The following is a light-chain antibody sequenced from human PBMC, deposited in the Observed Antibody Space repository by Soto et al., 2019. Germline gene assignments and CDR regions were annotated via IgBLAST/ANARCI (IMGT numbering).Light chain of an antibody. V-gene: IGKV3-15*01. Sequence: DMVMTQSPDTLSLSPGERATLSCRASQSIGTDLAWYQLRPGQVPRLLIYGSSTRATGIPARFSGSGSGTEFTLTISSLQSEDFAVYYCQQYENWPRTFGQGTKV. CDR2: GSS. J-gene: IGKJ1*01. CDR3: QQYENWPRT. CDR1: QSIGTD.